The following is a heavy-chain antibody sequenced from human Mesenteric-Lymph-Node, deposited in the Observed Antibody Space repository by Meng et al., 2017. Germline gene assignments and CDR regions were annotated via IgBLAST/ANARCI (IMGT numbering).Heavy chain of an antibody. CDR1: GASISRTFFY. Sequence: ESLKISCIVSGASISRTFFYWGWIRQPPGKGLEWIGSISYTGNTYYNPSLQSRVIISTDTSKNQFSLKLSSVTAADTAVYYCAREIRGYSYGYGHFDYWGQGTLVTVSS. CDR2: ISYTGNT. V-gene: IGHV4-39*07. J-gene: IGHJ4*02. D-gene: IGHD5-18*01. CDR3: AREIRGYSYGYGHFDY.